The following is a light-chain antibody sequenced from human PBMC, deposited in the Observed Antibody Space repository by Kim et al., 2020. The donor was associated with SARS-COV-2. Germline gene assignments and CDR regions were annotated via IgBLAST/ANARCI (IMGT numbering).Light chain of an antibody. CDR1: QYIDNW. Sequence: SLCPGERATLTCRASQYIDNWLAWYQQQPGEVPRLLIYDASNRATGIPARFSGSGSGTDFTLTISSLEPEDFAVYYCQHRRTWPLTFGQGTKLEI. CDR3: QHRRTWPLT. CDR2: DAS. J-gene: IGKJ2*01. V-gene: IGKV3-11*01.